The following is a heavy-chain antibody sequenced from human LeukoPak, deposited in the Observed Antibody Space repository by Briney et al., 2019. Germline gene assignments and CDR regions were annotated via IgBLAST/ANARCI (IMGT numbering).Heavy chain of an antibody. J-gene: IGHJ4*02. D-gene: IGHD6-13*01. V-gene: IGHV3-23*01. CDR3: AKGDSSSWYSFDY. CDR2: ITNSGYNT. Sequence: GGSLRLSCAASGFTFTSYAMSWVRRAPGKGLEWVSLITNSGYNTLYADSVKGRFTISRDNSKSMMYLQMNSLRAEDTAVYYCAKGDSSSWYSFDYWGQGTLVTVSS. CDR1: GFTFTSYA.